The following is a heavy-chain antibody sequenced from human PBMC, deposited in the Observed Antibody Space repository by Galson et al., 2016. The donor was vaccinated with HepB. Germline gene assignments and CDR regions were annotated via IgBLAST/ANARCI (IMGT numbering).Heavy chain of an antibody. CDR2: ISSSTIYI. CDR1: GFTFTSYT. CDR3: ATDRRSIFGAVTEYFQH. V-gene: IGHV3-21*01. D-gene: IGHD3-3*01. Sequence: SLRLSCAASGFTFTSYTMNWVRQAPGKGLEWVSSISSSTIYIYYADSVKGRFTISRDNAKNSLYLQMNSLRDEDTAVYYCATDRRSIFGAVTEYFQHWGQGTMVTVCS. J-gene: IGHJ3*01.